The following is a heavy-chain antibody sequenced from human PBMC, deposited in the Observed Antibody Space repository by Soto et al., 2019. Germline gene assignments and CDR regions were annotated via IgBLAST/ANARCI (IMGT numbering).Heavy chain of an antibody. Sequence: SETLSLTCAVSGGSISSSNWWSWVRQPPGKGLEWIGEIYHSGSTNYNPSLKSRVTISVDKSKNQLSLKLSSVTAADTAVYYCARWVEVSLDYFDSWGQGTPVTVSS. CDR2: IYHSGST. D-gene: IGHD2-15*01. CDR1: GGSISSSNW. CDR3: ARWVEVSLDYFDS. J-gene: IGHJ4*02. V-gene: IGHV4-4*02.